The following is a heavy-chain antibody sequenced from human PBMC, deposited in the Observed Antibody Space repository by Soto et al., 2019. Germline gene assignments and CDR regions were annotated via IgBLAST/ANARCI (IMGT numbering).Heavy chain of an antibody. CDR1: GFTFSSYE. D-gene: IGHD3-10*01. J-gene: IGHJ6*02. Sequence: VQLVESGGGLVQPGGSLRLSCAASGFTFSSYEMNWVRQAPGKGLEWVGRIFASGSTNYNPSLKSRLTMSVDTSKNQFSLRLSSVTAADTAVYYCVVLGEFQSYYYGLNVWGQGTTVTVS. V-gene: IGHV4-4*07. CDR2: IFASGST. CDR3: VVLGEFQSYYYGLNV.